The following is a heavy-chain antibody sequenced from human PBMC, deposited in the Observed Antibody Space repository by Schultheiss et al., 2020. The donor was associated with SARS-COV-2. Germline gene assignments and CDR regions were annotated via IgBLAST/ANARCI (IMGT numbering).Heavy chain of an antibody. Sequence: GGSLRLSCAASGFTFSDYYMSWIRQAPGKGLEWVANIKQDGSEKYYVDSVKGRFTISRDNAKNSLYLQMNSLRAEDTAVYYCARALDSGSSWYRDYWGQGTLVTVSS. J-gene: IGHJ4*02. CDR2: IKQDGSEK. CDR1: GFTFSDYY. D-gene: IGHD6-13*01. CDR3: ARALDSGSSWYRDY. V-gene: IGHV3-7*01.